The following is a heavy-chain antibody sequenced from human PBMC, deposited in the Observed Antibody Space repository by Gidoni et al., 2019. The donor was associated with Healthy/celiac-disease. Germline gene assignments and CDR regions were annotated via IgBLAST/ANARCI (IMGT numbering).Heavy chain of an antibody. CDR1: GYTFTGYY. Sequence: QVQLVQSGAEVKKPGASVKVSRKASGYTFTGYYMHWVRQAPGQGLEWMGWINPNSGGTNYDTSISTAYMELSRLRSDDTAVYYCARDAELLGAFDIWGQGTMVTVSS. CDR3: ARDAELLGAFDI. CDR2: INPNSGGT. D-gene: IGHD1-26*01. V-gene: IGHV1-2*02. J-gene: IGHJ3*02.